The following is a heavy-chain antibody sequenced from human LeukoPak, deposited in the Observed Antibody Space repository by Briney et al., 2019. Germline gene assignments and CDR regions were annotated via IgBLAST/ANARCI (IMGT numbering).Heavy chain of an antibody. Sequence: PSQTLSLTCTVSGGSISSGSYQWSWIRQPAGKGLEWIGRIYISGSTNYNPSLKSRVTISVDTSKNQFSLKLNSVTAADTAVYYCARLWGEGYNHDAFDIWGQGAMVTVSS. CDR2: IYISGST. CDR3: ARLWGEGYNHDAFDI. V-gene: IGHV4-61*02. D-gene: IGHD5-24*01. J-gene: IGHJ3*02. CDR1: GGSISSGSYQ.